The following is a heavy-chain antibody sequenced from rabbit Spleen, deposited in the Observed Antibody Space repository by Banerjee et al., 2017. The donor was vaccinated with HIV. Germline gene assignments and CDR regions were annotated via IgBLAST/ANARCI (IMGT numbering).Heavy chain of an antibody. CDR3: ARDGAGGSYFAL. D-gene: IGHD8-1*01. V-gene: IGHV1S7*01. CDR1: GFTLSSYY. Sequence: QLTETGGGLVQPGGSLTLSCKASGFTLSSYYMNWVRQAPGKGLEWIGYIDPVFGITYYANWVNGRFSISRENAQNTVFLQMTSLTAADMATYFCARDGAGGSYFALWGQGTLVTVS. CDR2: IDPVFGIT. J-gene: IGHJ4*01.